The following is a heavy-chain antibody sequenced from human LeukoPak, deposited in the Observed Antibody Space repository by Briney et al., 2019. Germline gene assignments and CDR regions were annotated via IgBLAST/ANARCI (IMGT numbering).Heavy chain of an antibody. CDR3: AKDLHYGSADY. J-gene: IGHJ4*02. CDR1: GFTFSSYW. Sequence: TGGSLRLSCVASGFTFSSYWMHWVRQAPGKGLVWVSRINNDGSITNYADSVKGRFTISRDNAKNTLYLQMNSLRAEDTAVYYCAKDLHYGSADYWGQGTLVTVSS. D-gene: IGHD3-10*01. V-gene: IGHV3-74*01. CDR2: INNDGSIT.